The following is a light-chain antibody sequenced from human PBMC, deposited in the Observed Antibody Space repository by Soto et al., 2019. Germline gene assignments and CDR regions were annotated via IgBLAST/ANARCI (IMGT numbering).Light chain of an antibody. CDR2: LEGSGSD. V-gene: IGLV4-60*03. Sequence: QLVLTQSSSASASLGSSVKLTCTLSSGHSSYIIAWHQQQPGKAPRYLMKLEGSGSDNKGSGVPDRFSGSSSGADRYLTISNLQSEDEADYYCETWDSNSNWVFGGGTKLTVL. CDR1: SGHSSYI. J-gene: IGLJ3*02. CDR3: ETWDSNSNWV.